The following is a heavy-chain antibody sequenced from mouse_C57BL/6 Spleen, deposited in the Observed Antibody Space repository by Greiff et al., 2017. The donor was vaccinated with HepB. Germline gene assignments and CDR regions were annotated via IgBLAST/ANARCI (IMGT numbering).Heavy chain of an antibody. D-gene: IGHD1-1*01. Sequence: VQLQQSGAELVRPGASVTLSCKASGYTFTDYEMHWVKQTPVHGLEWIGAIDPETGGTAYNQKFKGKAILTADKSSSTAYMELRSLTSEDSAVYYCTRDSITTVVNAMDYWGQGTSVTVSS. CDR1: GYTFTDYE. V-gene: IGHV1-15*01. CDR3: TRDSITTVVNAMDY. J-gene: IGHJ4*01. CDR2: IDPETGGT.